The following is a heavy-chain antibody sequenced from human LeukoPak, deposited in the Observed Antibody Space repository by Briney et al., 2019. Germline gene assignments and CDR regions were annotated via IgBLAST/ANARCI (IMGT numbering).Heavy chain of an antibody. CDR1: GYTFTGYY. D-gene: IGHD3-10*01. V-gene: IGHV1-2*02. Sequence: ASVKVSCKASGYTFTGYYMHWVRQAPGQGLEGMGWINPNSGGTNYAQKFQGRVNRTRGASIGTAYMALSRLTSDDTAVYYCARDRRARAYLDYWGQGTLVTVSS. J-gene: IGHJ4*02. CDR3: ARDRRARAYLDY. CDR2: INPNSGGT.